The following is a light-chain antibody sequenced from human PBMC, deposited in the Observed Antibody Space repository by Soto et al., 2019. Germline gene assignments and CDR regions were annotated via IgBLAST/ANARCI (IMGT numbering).Light chain of an antibody. V-gene: IGKV3-20*01. CDR3: QQYGSSPWT. Sequence: EIVLTQSPGTLSSSPGERASLSCRASQSVSSSYLAWYQQKPGQAPRLLIYGASTRATGIPDRFSGSGSGTDFTLTISRLEPEDFAVYYCQQYGSSPWTFGQGTKVDSK. J-gene: IGKJ1*01. CDR1: QSVSSSY. CDR2: GAS.